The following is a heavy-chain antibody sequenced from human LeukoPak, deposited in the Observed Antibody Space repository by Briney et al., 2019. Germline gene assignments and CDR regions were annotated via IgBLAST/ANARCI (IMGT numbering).Heavy chain of an antibody. J-gene: IGHJ4*02. D-gene: IGHD5-18*01. Sequence: PGGSLRLSCAASGFTFSNAWMSWVRQAPGKGLEWVGRIKSKTDGGTTDYAAPVKGRFTISRDDSKNTLYLQINSLKTEDTAVYYCTTGVRYGQYYFDYWGQGTLVTVSS. CDR1: GFTFSNAW. V-gene: IGHV3-15*01. CDR2: IKSKTDGGTT. CDR3: TTGVRYGQYYFDY.